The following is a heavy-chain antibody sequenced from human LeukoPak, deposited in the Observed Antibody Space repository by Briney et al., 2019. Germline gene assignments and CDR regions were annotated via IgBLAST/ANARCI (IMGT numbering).Heavy chain of an antibody. CDR3: ARGRQDVNMILVVMAAVSYYLDV. CDR2: MSPSGSS. V-gene: IGHV4-34*01. Sequence: PSETLSLTCAVYGGSFSDYYWNWIRQTPGKGLEWIGEMSPSGSSNYNPSLKSRVTISVDTSKNQCSLKLRSVTAADTAVYYCARGRQDVNMILVVMAAVSYYLDVWSKGTTVTVS. D-gene: IGHD3-22*01. J-gene: IGHJ6*03. CDR1: GGSFSDYY.